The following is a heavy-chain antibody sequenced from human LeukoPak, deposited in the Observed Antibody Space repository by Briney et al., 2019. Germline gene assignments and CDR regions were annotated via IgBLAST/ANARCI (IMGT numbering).Heavy chain of an antibody. CDR1: GFTFSDYY. V-gene: IGHV3-11*01. CDR3: ARADYGDYVDDAFDI. J-gene: IGHJ3*02. CDR2: ISSSGSTI. Sequence: GGSLRLSYAASGFTFSDYYMSWIRQAPGTGLEWVSYISSSGSTIYYADSVKGRFTISRDNAKNSLYLQMNSLRAEDTAVYYCARADYGDYVDDAFDIWGQGTMVTVSS. D-gene: IGHD4-17*01.